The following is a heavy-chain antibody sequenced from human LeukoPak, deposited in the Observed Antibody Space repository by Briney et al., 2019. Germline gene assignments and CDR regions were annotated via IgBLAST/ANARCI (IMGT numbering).Heavy chain of an antibody. CDR3: ARHDGSSWYYAFDV. J-gene: IGHJ3*01. D-gene: IGHD6-13*01. CDR2: IYYSGST. Sequence: PSETLSLTCNVSGVSISSYYWSWIRQPPGKGLEWIGYIYYSGSTNYSPSLKSRVTISLDTSKNQFSLKLSSVTAADTAVYYCARHDGSSWYYAFDVWGQGTMVTVSS. CDR1: GVSISSYY. V-gene: IGHV4-59*08.